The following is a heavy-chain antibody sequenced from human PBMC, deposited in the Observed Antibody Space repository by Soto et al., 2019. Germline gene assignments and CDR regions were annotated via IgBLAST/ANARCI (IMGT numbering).Heavy chain of an antibody. D-gene: IGHD3-10*01. V-gene: IGHV1-18*01. CDR1: GYSFTSYG. J-gene: IGHJ6*02. CDR3: ARDNGFGESDV. Sequence: QVQLVQSGAEVKKPGASVKVSCKASGYSFTSYGISWVRQAPGQGLEWMGWISAYNGNTNYAQKRQGRVTMTTDTYTSTADMELRSLRSDDTAVYYCARDNGFGESDVWGQGTTVTVSS. CDR2: ISAYNGNT.